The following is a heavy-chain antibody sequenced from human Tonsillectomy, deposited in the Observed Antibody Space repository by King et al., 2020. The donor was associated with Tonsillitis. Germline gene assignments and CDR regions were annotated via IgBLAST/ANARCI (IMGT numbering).Heavy chain of an antibody. CDR2: XSXDGXXK. CDR3: AKGKTSHYYYGMDV. Sequence: VQLVESGGGXVQXGRSLRLSXAXSGFTXXSYGMHXVRXAPGKGXXWXXXXSXDGXXKYXXDSVXGRFTISRDNSKNTLYLQMNXXRAEDTAVYYCAKGKTSHYYYGMDVWGQGTTVTVSS. J-gene: IGHJ6*02. CDR1: GFTXXSYG. V-gene: IGHV3-30*18.